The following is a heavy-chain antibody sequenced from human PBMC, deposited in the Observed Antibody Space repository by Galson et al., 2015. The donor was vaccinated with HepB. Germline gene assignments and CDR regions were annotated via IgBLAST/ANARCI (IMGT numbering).Heavy chain of an antibody. D-gene: IGHD1-1*01. CDR3: TTDATDGFDY. V-gene: IGHV3-15*01. CDR1: GFTFSNAR. CDR2: IKSKTDGGTT. J-gene: IGHJ4*02. Sequence: SLRLSCAASGFTFSNARMSWVRQAPGKGLEWVGRIKSKTDGGTTDYAAPVKGRFTISRDGSKNTLYLQMNSLKTEDTAVYYCTTDATDGFDYWGQGTLVTVSS.